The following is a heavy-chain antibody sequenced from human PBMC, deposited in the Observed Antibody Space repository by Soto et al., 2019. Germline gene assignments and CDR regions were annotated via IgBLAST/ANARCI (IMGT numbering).Heavy chain of an antibody. CDR3: ARSAWGYCTNGVCYYFDY. J-gene: IGHJ4*02. CDR2: ISSSGSTI. Sequence: GGSLRLSCAASGFTFSSYEMNWVRQAPGKGLEWVSYISSSGSTIYYADSVKGRFTISRDNAKNSLYLQMNSLRAEDTAVYYCARSAWGYCTNGVCYYFDYWGQGTLVTVSS. D-gene: IGHD2-8*01. CDR1: GFTFSSYE. V-gene: IGHV3-48*03.